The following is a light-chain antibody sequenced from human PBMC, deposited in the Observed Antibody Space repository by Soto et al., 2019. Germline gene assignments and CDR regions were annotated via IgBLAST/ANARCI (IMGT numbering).Light chain of an antibody. CDR1: QNIGNY. V-gene: IGKV1-39*01. CDR3: QQSYSTPIT. J-gene: IGKJ5*01. Sequence: DIQMTQSPSSLSASVGDRVTISCRSSQNIGNYLNWYQQKPGRAPKLLLYAASTLQSGVPSSFSGSGSGTYFTFTISSLQPEDFATYCCQQSYSTPITFGQGTRLEIK. CDR2: AAS.